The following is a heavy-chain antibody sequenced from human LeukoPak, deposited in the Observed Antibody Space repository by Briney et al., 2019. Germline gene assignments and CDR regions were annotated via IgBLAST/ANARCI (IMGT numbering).Heavy chain of an antibody. CDR3: AREVVLMVYAIQAYNWFDP. D-gene: IGHD2-8*01. CDR2: ISSSSSYI. V-gene: IGHV3-21*01. CDR1: GFTFSSYS. Sequence: PGGSLRLSCAASGFTFSSYSMNWVRQAPGKGLEWVSSISSSSSYIYYADSVKGRFTISRDNAKNSLYLQMNSLRAEDTAVYYCAREVVLMVYAIQAYNWFDPWGQGTLVTVSS. J-gene: IGHJ5*02.